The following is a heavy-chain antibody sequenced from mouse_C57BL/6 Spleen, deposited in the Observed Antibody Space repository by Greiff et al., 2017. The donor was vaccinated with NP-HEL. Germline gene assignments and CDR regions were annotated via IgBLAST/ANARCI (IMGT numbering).Heavy chain of an antibody. CDR2: ISYDGSN. D-gene: IGHD2-4*01. CDR3: ARENYDGYAMDY. Sequence: EVQVVESGPGLVKPSQSLSLTCSVTGYSITSGYYWNWIRQFPGNKLEWMGYISYDGSNNYNPSLKNRISITRDTSKNQFFLKLNSVTTEDTATYYCARENYDGYAMDYWGQGTSVTVSS. CDR1: GYSITSGYY. V-gene: IGHV3-6*01. J-gene: IGHJ4*01.